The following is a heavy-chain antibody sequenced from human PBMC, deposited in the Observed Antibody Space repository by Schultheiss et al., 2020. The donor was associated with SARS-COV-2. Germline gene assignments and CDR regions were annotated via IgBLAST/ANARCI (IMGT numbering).Heavy chain of an antibody. CDR1: GGSISSAGYY. V-gene: IGHV4-31*03. CDR3: ASTSDIVVAVATT. D-gene: IGHD2-15*01. J-gene: IGHJ1*01. Sequence: SQTLSLTCTVSGGSISSAGYYWSWIRQHPGKGLEWIGYIYHSGSTYYNPSLKSRVTISVDTSKNQFSLKLSSVTAADTAVYYCASTSDIVVAVATTWGQGTLVTVSS. CDR2: IYHSGST.